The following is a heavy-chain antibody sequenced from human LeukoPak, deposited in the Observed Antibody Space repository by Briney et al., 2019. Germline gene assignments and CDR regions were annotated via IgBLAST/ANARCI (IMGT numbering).Heavy chain of an antibody. CDR1: GFTFSSYG. CDR3: AKLGYCSGGSCAARGHDAFDI. CDR2: ISYDGSNK. V-gene: IGHV3-30*18. Sequence: PGGSLRLSCAASGFTFSSYGMHWVRQAPGKGLEWVAVISYDGSNKYYADSVEGRFTISRDNSKNTLYLQMNSLRAEDTAAYYCAKLGYCSGGSCAARGHDAFDIWGQGTMVTVSS. J-gene: IGHJ3*02. D-gene: IGHD2-15*01.